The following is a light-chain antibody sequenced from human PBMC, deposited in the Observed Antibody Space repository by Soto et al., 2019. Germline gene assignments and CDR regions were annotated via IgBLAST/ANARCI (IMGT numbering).Light chain of an antibody. CDR3: QQYGNSPQIT. V-gene: IGKV3-20*01. Sequence: EIVLTPSPGTLSFAPVERATLSCRASQSVSSSYLAWYQQKPGQAPRLLIYCASSRATGIPDRFSGSGSGTEFTLTIRSLQSEDFAVYYCQQYGNSPQITCGQGTRREIK. CDR2: CAS. J-gene: IGKJ5*01. CDR1: QSVSSSY.